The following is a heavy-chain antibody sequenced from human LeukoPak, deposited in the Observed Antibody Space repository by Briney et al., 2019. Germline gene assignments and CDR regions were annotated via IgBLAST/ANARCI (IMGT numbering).Heavy chain of an antibody. Sequence: GGSLRLSCAASGXTFSSYAVHWVRQAPGKGLEYVSAISSNGGSTYYANSVKGRFTISRDNSTNTLYLQMGSLRAEDMAVYYCARDLVLDYWGQGTLVTVSS. CDR3: ARDLVLDY. V-gene: IGHV3-64*01. CDR2: ISSNGGST. J-gene: IGHJ4*02. D-gene: IGHD6-13*01. CDR1: GXTFSSYA.